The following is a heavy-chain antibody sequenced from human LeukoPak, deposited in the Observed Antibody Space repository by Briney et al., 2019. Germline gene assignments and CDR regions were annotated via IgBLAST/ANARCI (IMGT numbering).Heavy chain of an antibody. CDR2: ISSSSSYI. V-gene: IGHV3-21*01. CDR1: GFTFTTYT. D-gene: IGHD3-3*01. CDR3: TRDYSPAYRDYDALDV. Sequence: GGPLRLSCVASGFTFTTYTMDWVRQAPGKGLEWVSSISSSSSYIYYADSVKGRFTISRDNAKNSLYLQMNSLRAADPAVYYCTRDYSPAYRDYDALDVWGQGTTVTVSS. J-gene: IGHJ6*02.